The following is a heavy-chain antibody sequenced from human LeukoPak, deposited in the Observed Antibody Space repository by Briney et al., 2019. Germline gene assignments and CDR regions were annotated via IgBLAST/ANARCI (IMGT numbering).Heavy chain of an antibody. CDR2: IYSTGST. Sequence: SETLSLTCTVSGGSISSYYWSWIRQPAGKGMEWIGRIYSTGSTNYNPSLKSRVTISVDTSKNQFPLKLSSVTAADTAVYYCARENVDIVVVTAIRDWFDPWGQGTLVTVSS. J-gene: IGHJ5*02. V-gene: IGHV4-4*07. CDR1: GGSISSYY. CDR3: ARENVDIVVVTAIRDWFDP. D-gene: IGHD2-21*02.